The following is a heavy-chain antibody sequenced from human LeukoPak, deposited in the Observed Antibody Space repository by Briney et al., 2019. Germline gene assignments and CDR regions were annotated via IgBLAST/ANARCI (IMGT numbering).Heavy chain of an antibody. CDR2: ILYDGSNK. D-gene: IGHD4-17*01. J-gene: IGHJ4*02. V-gene: IGHV3-30*02. CDR1: GFTFSSYG. CDR3: VYYYGDGDY. Sequence: PGGSLRLSCAASGFTFSSYGMHWVRQAPGKGLEWVAFILYDGSNKYYADSVKGRFTISRDNSKNTLYLQMNSLRAEDTAVYYCVYYYGDGDYWGQGTLVTVSS.